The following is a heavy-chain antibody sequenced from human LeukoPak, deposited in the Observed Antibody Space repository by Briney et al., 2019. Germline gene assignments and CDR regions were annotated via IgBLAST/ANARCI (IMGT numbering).Heavy chain of an antibody. CDR2: IYYSGST. D-gene: IGHD2-2*01. Sequence: SETLSLTCTVSGGSISSYYWSWIRQPPGKGLEWIGYIYYSGSTNYNPSLKSRVTIPVDTSKNQFSLKLSSVTAADTAVYYCARDRFVGYCSSTSCQNAFDIWGQGTMVTVSS. J-gene: IGHJ3*02. CDR3: ARDRFVGYCSSTSCQNAFDI. CDR1: GGSISSYY. V-gene: IGHV4-59*12.